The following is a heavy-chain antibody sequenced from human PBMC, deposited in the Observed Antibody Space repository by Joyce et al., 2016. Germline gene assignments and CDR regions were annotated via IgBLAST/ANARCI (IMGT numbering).Heavy chain of an antibody. CDR1: GGSFSGYY. J-gene: IGHJ4*02. D-gene: IGHD6-19*01. V-gene: IGHV4-34*01. CDR3: AGLRGWHF. Sequence: QVQLQQWGAGLLKPSETLSLNCAAYGGSFSGYYGSWIRQTPGKGLEGIGEINHSGGANYNPSLKSRVSISIGTSKDQCSLKLRSGTAADTAVYYCAGLRGWHFWGQGTLVTVSS. CDR2: INHSGGA.